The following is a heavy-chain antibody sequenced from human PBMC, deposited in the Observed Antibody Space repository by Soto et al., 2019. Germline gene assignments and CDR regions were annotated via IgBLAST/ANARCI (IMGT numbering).Heavy chain of an antibody. D-gene: IGHD2-2*01. J-gene: IGHJ3*02. CDR2: ISSSGGTT. Sequence: EVQLLESGGGLVQPGGSLRLSCAASGFTFSIYAMSWVRQAPGKGLEWVSGISSSGGTTYSADSVKGRFTISRDNSKNTLYLQINSLRADDTAVYFCAKRNWNCSSTSCFVLGAFDIWGQGTMVTVSS. V-gene: IGHV3-23*01. CDR1: GFTFSIYA. CDR3: AKRNWNCSSTSCFVLGAFDI.